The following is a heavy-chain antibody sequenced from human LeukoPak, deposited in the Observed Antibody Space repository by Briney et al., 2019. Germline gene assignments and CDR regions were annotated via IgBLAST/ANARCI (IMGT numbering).Heavy chain of an antibody. Sequence: AGTSLRLSCAASGFTFSDYAMHWVRQAPGKGLEWVAVISKEGNNKYYVDSVKGRFTISRDNSKNTLYLQMDSLRAEDTAVFYCARDHYYSSGTYQDYWGQGTLVTVS. CDR3: ARDHYYSSGTYQDY. CDR2: ISKEGNNK. CDR1: GFTFSDYA. V-gene: IGHV3-30*03. J-gene: IGHJ4*02. D-gene: IGHD3-10*01.